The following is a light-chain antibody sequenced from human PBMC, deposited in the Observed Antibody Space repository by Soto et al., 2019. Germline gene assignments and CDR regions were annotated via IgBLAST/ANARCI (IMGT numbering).Light chain of an antibody. Sequence: VMTQSPAALSVSPGERATLSCRASQSININLAWYQQKPGQAPRLLIYGASTRATGLPARFSGSGSGTEFTLIISSLHSEDSAVYYCQQYDNCPITSCQGRRPEI. J-gene: IGKJ5*01. CDR3: QQYDNCPIT. CDR2: GAS. V-gene: IGKV3-15*01. CDR1: QSININ.